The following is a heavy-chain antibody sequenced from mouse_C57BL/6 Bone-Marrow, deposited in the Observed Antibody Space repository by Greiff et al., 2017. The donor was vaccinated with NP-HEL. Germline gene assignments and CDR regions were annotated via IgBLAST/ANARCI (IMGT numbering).Heavy chain of an antibody. CDR2: INPYNGGT. V-gene: IGHV1-19*01. J-gene: IGHJ1*03. D-gene: IGHD1-1*01. CDR1: GYTFTDYY. CDR3: ARDYYGSSYVRYFDV. Sequence: EVQLQQSGPVLVKPGASVKMSCKASGYTFTDYYMNWVKQSHGKSLEWIGVINPYNGGTSYNQKFKGKATLTVDKSSSTAYMELNSLTSEDSAVYYCARDYYGSSYVRYFDVWGTGTTVTVSS.